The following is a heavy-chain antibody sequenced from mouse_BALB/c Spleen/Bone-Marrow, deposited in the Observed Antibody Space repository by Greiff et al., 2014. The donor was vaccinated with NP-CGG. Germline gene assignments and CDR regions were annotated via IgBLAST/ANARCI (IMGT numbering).Heavy chain of an antibody. Sequence: VKLLQSGAGLVRPGSSVKISCKTSGYAFSIYWMNWVKQRPGQGLEWIGQIYPGDDDTDYNGKVKGKATLTADRSSSTAYMQLNSLTSEDSAVYFCARGGISIDYWGQGTTLTVSS. V-gene: IGHV1-80*01. CDR2: IYPGDDDT. CDR3: ARGGISIDY. CDR1: GYAFSIYW. J-gene: IGHJ2*01.